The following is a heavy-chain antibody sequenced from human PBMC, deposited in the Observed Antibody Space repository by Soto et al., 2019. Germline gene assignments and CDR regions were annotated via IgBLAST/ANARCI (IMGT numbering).Heavy chain of an antibody. V-gene: IGHV3-48*02. CDR2: ISSSSSSR. J-gene: IGHJ5*02. CDR3: ARASTVTRNWFDL. D-gene: IGHD4-17*01. Sequence: EVQLVQSGGGLVQPEGSLRLSCAAPGITFSAHSMNWVRQAPGKGLEWVSFISSSSSSRNYADSVKGRFTISRDNAKNSLYLQMNSLRDEDTAVYYCARASTVTRNWFDLWGQGTLVTVSS. CDR1: GITFSAHS.